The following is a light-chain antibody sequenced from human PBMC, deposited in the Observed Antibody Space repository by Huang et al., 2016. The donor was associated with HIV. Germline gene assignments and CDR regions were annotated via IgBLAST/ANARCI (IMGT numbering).Light chain of an antibody. Sequence: DIQITQSPFFLSASVGDRVTFTCRASQSISSYLNWCQQKPGKAPEVLNYAASHLQSGAPLRFIGSGSGTDFTLTIVSLQPADFATYYCQQTYITPYTFGQGTKLEIK. V-gene: IGKV1-39*01. CDR3: QQTYITPYT. CDR2: AAS. CDR1: QSISSY. J-gene: IGKJ2*01.